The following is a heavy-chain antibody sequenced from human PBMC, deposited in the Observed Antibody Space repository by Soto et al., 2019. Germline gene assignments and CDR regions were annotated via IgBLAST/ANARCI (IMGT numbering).Heavy chain of an antibody. CDR2: IKSTTDGGTT. D-gene: IGHD1-26*01. Sequence: GGSLRLSCAASGFAFSNAWMRWVRQAPGKGLEWVGRIKSTTDGGTTDYAAPVKGRFTISRDDSKNTLYLQMNSLKTEDTAVYYCTTDRPKLTHGGSHLVYWGPGTLVNVSS. CDR3: TTDRPKLTHGGSHLVY. CDR1: GFAFSNAW. J-gene: IGHJ4*02. V-gene: IGHV3-15*01.